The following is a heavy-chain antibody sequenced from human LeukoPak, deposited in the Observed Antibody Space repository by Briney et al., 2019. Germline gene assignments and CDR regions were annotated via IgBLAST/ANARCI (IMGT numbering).Heavy chain of an antibody. Sequence: PGGSLRLSCAASGFTFSSYWMSWVRQAPGKGLEWVANIKQDGSEKYYVDSVKGRFTISRDNAKNPLYLQMNSLRAEDTAVYYCARDTTYYYGSGNFIFDYWGQGTLVTVSS. J-gene: IGHJ4*02. CDR2: IKQDGSEK. CDR3: ARDTTYYYGSGNFIFDY. V-gene: IGHV3-7*03. D-gene: IGHD3-10*01. CDR1: GFTFSSYW.